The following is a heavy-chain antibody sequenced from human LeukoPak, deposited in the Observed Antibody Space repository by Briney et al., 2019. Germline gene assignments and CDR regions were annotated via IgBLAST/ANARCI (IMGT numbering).Heavy chain of an antibody. Sequence: GGSLRLSCAASGFTFSSYAMSWVRQAPGKGLEWVSGISGSGDNTYYADSVKGRFTMSRDNSKNTLYVQVNSLGTEDTAAYYCAKGSYYDSSGSFYFDYWGQGTLVTVSS. V-gene: IGHV3-23*01. J-gene: IGHJ4*02. CDR2: ISGSGDNT. D-gene: IGHD3-22*01. CDR1: GFTFSSYA. CDR3: AKGSYYDSSGSFYFDY.